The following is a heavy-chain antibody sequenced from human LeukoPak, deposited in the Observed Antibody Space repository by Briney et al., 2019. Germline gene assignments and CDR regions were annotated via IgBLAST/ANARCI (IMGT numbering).Heavy chain of an antibody. CDR1: GYTFTGYY. Sequence: GASVKVSCKASGYTFTGYYMQGVRQAPGQGLEWMGWINHNSGGTNYAQKFQGRVTMTRDTSISTAYMELSRLRSDDTAVYYCARDIEGYSYGLDYWGQGTLVTVSS. J-gene: IGHJ4*02. V-gene: IGHV1-2*02. D-gene: IGHD5-18*01. CDR3: ARDIEGYSYGLDY. CDR2: INHNSGGT.